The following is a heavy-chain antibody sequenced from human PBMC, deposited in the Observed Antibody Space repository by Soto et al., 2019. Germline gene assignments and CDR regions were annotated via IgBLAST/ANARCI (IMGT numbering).Heavy chain of an antibody. Sequence: QVQLVQSGAEVKKPGASVKVSCKASGYTFTSYGISWVRQAPGQGLEWMGWISAYNGNTNNAQKLQGRVTMTTDTTTSTAYMERRRLRSDDTAVYYCARDRGAYGMDVWGQGSTVTVSS. CDR1: GYTFTSYG. CDR3: ARDRGAYGMDV. V-gene: IGHV1-18*01. J-gene: IGHJ6*02. CDR2: ISAYNGNT.